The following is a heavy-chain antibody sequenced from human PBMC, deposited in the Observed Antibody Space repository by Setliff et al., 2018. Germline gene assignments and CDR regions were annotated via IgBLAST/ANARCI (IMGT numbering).Heavy chain of an antibody. V-gene: IGHV1-2*04. CDR1: GYTFTGYY. CDR3: ARARDSSGYPYYFDYMDV. CDR2: ITPNSGGT. Sequence: RASVKVSCKASGYTFTGYYMHWVRQAPGQGLEWMGWITPNSGGTNYAQKFQGWVSMTRDTSISTAYMELSRLRYDDTAVYYCARARDSSGYPYYFDYMDVWGKGTTVTVSS. J-gene: IGHJ6*03. D-gene: IGHD3-22*01.